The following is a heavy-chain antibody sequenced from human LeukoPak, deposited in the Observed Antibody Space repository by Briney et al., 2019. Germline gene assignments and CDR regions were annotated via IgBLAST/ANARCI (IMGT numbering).Heavy chain of an antibody. CDR2: IYYSGST. V-gene: IGHV4-39*07. J-gene: IGHJ3*02. Sequence: SETLSLTCTVSGGSISSSSYYWGWIRQPPGKGLEWIGSIYYSGSTYYNPSLKSRVTISVDTSKNQFSLKLSSVTAADTAVYYCARDPYYDSGGYAAANDAFDIWGQGTMVTVSS. CDR1: GGSISSSSYY. CDR3: ARDPYYDSGGYAAANDAFDI. D-gene: IGHD3-22*01.